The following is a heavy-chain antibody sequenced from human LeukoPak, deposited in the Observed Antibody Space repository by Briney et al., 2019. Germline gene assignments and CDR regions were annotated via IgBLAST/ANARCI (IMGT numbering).Heavy chain of an antibody. D-gene: IGHD3-22*01. Sequence: GGSLRLSCAASGLTFSSHWMHWVRQAPGKGLEWVAVISYDGSNKYYADSVKGRFTISRDNSKNTLYLQMNSLRAEDTAVYYCAKASFASSGYYYSVSDYYYGMDVWGRGTTVTVSS. CDR1: GLTFSSHW. J-gene: IGHJ6*02. CDR2: ISYDGSNK. V-gene: IGHV3-30*18. CDR3: AKASFASSGYYYSVSDYYYGMDV.